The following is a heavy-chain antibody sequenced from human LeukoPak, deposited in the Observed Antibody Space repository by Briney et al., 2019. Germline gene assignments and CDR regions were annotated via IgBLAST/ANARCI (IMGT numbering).Heavy chain of an antibody. J-gene: IGHJ4*02. D-gene: IGHD2-2*01. CDR3: ASTRVVPAAPFDY. Sequence: PSETLSLTCTVSGGSISSSSYYWGWIRQPPRKGLEWIGSIYYSGSTYYNPSLKSRVTISVDTSKNQFSLKLSSVTAADTAVYYCASTRVVPAAPFDYWGQGTLVTVSS. V-gene: IGHV4-39*01. CDR2: IYYSGST. CDR1: GGSISSSSYY.